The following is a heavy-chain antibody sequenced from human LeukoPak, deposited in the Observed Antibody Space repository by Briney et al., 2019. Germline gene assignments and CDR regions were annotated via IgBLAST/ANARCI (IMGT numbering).Heavy chain of an antibody. V-gene: IGHV3-21*04. CDR2: ISSGSTYI. J-gene: IGHJ4*02. Sequence: GGSLRLSCAASEFTFSSYFMNWVRQAPGKGLEWVSSISSGSTYIYYADSVKGRFTISRDNSKNTLYLQMNSLRAEDTAVYYCAKDREMDCSSTSCNPLDYWGQGTLVTVSS. D-gene: IGHD2-2*01. CDR3: AKDREMDCSSTSCNPLDY. CDR1: EFTFSSYF.